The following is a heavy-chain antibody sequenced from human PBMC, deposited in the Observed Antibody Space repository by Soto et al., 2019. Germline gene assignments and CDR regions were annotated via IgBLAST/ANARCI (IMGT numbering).Heavy chain of an antibody. V-gene: IGHV3-30-3*02. CDR2: ISYDGHNE. CDR1: GFSFGTYA. CDR3: AKPESTKQGAYDV. D-gene: IGHD2-2*01. J-gene: IGHJ3*01. Sequence: QVQLVESWGGVVQPGRSLRVSCAAAGFSFGTYAMHWVRQAPGKGLEWVAVISYDGHNEDYLDFVKGRFTISRDNFKNSLSLQMDSLRPEDTAVYYCAKPESTKQGAYDVWGQGTMVTVSS.